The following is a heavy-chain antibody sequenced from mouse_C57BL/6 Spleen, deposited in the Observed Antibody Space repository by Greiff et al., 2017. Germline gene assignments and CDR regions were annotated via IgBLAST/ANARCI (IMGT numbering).Heavy chain of an antibody. D-gene: IGHD2-1*01. Sequence: EVQLQESGTVLARPGASVKMSCKTSGYTFTSYWMHWVKQRPGQGLAWIGAIYPGNSDTSYNQKFKGKAKLTAVTSASTAYMELSSLTNEDSAVYYCTRGNYAHWYFDVWGTGTTVTVSS. J-gene: IGHJ1*03. CDR3: TRGNYAHWYFDV. CDR1: GYTFTSYW. V-gene: IGHV1-5*01. CDR2: IYPGNSDT.